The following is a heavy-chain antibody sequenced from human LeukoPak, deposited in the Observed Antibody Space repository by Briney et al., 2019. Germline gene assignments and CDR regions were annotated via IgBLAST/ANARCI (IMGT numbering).Heavy chain of an antibody. CDR2: INHSGST. Sequence: KPSETLSLTCAVYGGSFSGYYWSWIRQPPGKGLEWIGEINHSGSTNYNPSLKSRVSISVDTSKNQFSLKLLSSVTAADTAVYYCARQEIGNCSSSSCYSFDYWGQGTLVTVSS. CDR3: ARQEIGNCSSSSCYSFDY. J-gene: IGHJ4*02. CDR1: GGSFSGYY. V-gene: IGHV4-34*01. D-gene: IGHD2-2*02.